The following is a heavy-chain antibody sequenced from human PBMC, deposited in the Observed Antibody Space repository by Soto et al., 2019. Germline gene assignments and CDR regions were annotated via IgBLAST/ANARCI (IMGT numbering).Heavy chain of an antibody. CDR1: GGSISSGDYY. J-gene: IGHJ3*02. Sequence: SETLSLTCTVSGGSISSGDYYWSWIRQPPGKGLEWIGYIYYSGSTYYNPSLKSRVTISVDTSKNQFSLKLSSVTAADTAVYYCARAQDIVVVPAAISSAFDIWGQGTMVTVSS. CDR3: ARAQDIVVVPAAISSAFDI. D-gene: IGHD2-2*01. V-gene: IGHV4-30-4*01. CDR2: IYYSGST.